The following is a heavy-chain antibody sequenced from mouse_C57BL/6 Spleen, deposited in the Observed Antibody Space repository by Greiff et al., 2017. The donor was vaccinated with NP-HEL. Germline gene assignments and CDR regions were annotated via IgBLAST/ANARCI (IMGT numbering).Heavy chain of an antibody. CDR3: ARYYGSTYWYFDV. Sequence: VQLQQSGPELVKPGASVKLSCKASGYTFTSYDINWVKQRPGQGLEWIGWIYPRDGSTKYNEKFKGKATLTVDTSSSTAYMELHSLTSEDSAVYFCARYYGSTYWYFDVWGTGTTVTVSS. J-gene: IGHJ1*03. CDR1: GYTFTSYD. CDR2: IYPRDGST. D-gene: IGHD1-1*01. V-gene: IGHV1-85*01.